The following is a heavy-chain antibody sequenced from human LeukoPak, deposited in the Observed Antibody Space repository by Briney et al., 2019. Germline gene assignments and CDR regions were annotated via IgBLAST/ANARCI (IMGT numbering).Heavy chain of an antibody. CDR1: GFTFSSYE. D-gene: IGHD1-26*01. CDR2: IKQDGSEK. Sequence: AGGSLRLSCAASGFTFSSYEMNWVRQAPGKGLEWVANIKQDGSEKYYVDSVKGRFTISRDNAKNSLYLQMNSLRAEDTAVYYCAGSLGAGWYYFDYWGQGTLVTVSS. V-gene: IGHV3-7*01. CDR3: AGSLGAGWYYFDY. J-gene: IGHJ4*02.